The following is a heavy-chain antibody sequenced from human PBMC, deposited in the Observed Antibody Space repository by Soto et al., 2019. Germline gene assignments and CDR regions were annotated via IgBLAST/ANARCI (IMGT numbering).Heavy chain of an antibody. CDR3: ARAGRLDYSNHIWFDP. Sequence: EVHLVESGGGLVKPGGSLRLSCAASGFSFSNVWMNWVRQAPGKGLEWVGRIKSKSAGETTDSAAPVKGRFTISRDDSKSMLYLQMNSLKIEDTAVYYCARAGRLDYSNHIWFDPWGQGTLVTVSS. V-gene: IGHV3-15*01. CDR2: IKSKSAGETT. CDR1: GFSFSNVW. J-gene: IGHJ5*02. D-gene: IGHD4-4*01.